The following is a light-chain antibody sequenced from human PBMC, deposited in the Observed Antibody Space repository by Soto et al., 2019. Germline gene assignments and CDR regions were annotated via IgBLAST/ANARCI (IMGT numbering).Light chain of an antibody. Sequence: EIVLTQSPGTLSLSPGERATLSCSASQSVSSSHLAWYQQKPGQAPRLLIYAASNRATGIPDRVSGSGYGTDFTLTRSRLEPEDFAVYYCQQYGISPRTFGQGTRLEIK. V-gene: IGKV3-20*01. CDR3: QQYGISPRT. CDR1: QSVSSSH. J-gene: IGKJ5*01. CDR2: AAS.